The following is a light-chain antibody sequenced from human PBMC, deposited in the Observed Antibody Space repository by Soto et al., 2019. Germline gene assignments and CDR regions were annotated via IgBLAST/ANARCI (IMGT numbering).Light chain of an antibody. CDR3: GTWDISLSLWV. V-gene: IGLV1-51*02. J-gene: IGLJ3*02. CDR1: SSNIGNNY. Sequence: QSVLTQPHSVSAAPGQKVTISCSGSSSNIGNNYVSWYQQLPETAPKLLIYENNKRPSGIPDRFSGSKSGTSATLGITGLQTGDEADYYCGTWDISLSLWVFGGGTKLTVL. CDR2: ENN.